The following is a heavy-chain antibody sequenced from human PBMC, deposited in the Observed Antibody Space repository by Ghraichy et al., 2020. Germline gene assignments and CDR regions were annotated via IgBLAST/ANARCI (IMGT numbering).Heavy chain of an antibody. V-gene: IGHV3-30*02. J-gene: IGHJ4*02. CDR2: IRDTGSNE. CDR1: GFTFSNYG. CDR3: AKDGSRFQFDY. Sequence: GGSLRLSCAASGFTFSNYGMHWVRQAPGKGLEWVAFIRDTGSNENYADSVKGRFTISRDNSKHTLNLQMNSLRPEDTAIYYCAKDGSRFQFDYWGRGTLVTVSS. D-gene: IGHD1-26*01.